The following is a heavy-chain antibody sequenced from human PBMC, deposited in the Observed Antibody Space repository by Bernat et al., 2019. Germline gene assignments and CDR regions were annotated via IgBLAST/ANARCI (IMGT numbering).Heavy chain of an antibody. D-gene: IGHD2-15*01. J-gene: IGHJ4*02. V-gene: IGHV1-69*01. CDR1: GGTFSSYA. CDR3: ARRYCSGGSCVLDY. Sequence: QVQLVQSGAEVKKPGSSVKVSCKASGGTFSSYAISWVRQAPGQGLEWMGGIIPIFGTANYAQKFPGRVTITADESTSTAYMELSSLRSEDTAVYYCARRYCSGGSCVLDYWGQGTLVTVSS. CDR2: IIPIFGTA.